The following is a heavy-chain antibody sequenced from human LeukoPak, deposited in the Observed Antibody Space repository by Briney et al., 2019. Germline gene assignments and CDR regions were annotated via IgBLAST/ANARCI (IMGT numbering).Heavy chain of an antibody. CDR3: TRGGGSSFFDY. V-gene: IGHV1-2*02. CDR2: INPNSGGT. Sequence: ASVKVSCKASGYTFTAYNFHWVRQAPGQGLEWMGWINPNSGGTNCAQKFQGRVTMTRDTSISTVYMEVSRLRSDDTAVYYCTRGGGSSFFDYWGQGTLVTVSS. D-gene: IGHD1-26*01. J-gene: IGHJ4*02. CDR1: GYTFTAYN.